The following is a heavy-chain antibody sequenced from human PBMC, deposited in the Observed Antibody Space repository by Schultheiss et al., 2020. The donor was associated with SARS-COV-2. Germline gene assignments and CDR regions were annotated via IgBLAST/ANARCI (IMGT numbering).Heavy chain of an antibody. CDR1: GFPFSSYA. Sequence: GGSLRLSCAVSGFPFSSYAMHWVRQAPGKVLEYVSAISSNGGSTYYADSLKGRFTISRGNFKNTVYVHLNCLRADDTAVYYYASPYYYDVSCYFDYWGQGTLVTVYS. CDR3: ASPYYYDVSCYFDY. J-gene: IGHJ4*02. V-gene: IGHV3-64*04. CDR2: ISSNGGST. D-gene: IGHD3-22*01.